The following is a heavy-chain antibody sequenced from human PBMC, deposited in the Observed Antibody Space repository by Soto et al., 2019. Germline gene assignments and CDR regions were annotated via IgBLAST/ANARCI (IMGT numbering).Heavy chain of an antibody. V-gene: IGHV4-31*03. D-gene: IGHD2-2*01. Sequence: QVQLQESGPGLVKPSQTLSLTCTVSGGSISVGVYYWNWIRQLPGKGPEWIGYTYHTGSTYYNPSLESRVTISVDPSKNQFSLRLSSVTAADTAVYYCARIGNPDASLYFDYWGQGTLAPVSS. J-gene: IGHJ4*02. CDR2: TYHTGST. CDR3: ARIGNPDASLYFDY. CDR1: GGSISVGVYY.